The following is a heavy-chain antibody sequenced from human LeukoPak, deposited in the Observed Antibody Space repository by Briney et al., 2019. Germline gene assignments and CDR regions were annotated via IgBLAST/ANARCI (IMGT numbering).Heavy chain of an antibody. CDR3: ARVSAAAGTVDY. V-gene: IGHV3-30-3*01. CDR1: GFTLSSYA. CDR2: ISYDGSNK. J-gene: IGHJ4*02. D-gene: IGHD6-13*01. Sequence: GRSLRLSCAASGFTLSSYAMHWVRQAPGKGLEWVAVISYDGSNKYYADSVKGRFTISRDNSKNTLYLQMNSLRAEDTAVYYCARVSAAAGTVDYWGQGTLVTVSS.